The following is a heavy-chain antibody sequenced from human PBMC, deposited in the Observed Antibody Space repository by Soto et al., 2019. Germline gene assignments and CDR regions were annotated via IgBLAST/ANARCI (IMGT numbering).Heavy chain of an antibody. Sequence: LRLSCAASGFSMSNFAMSWVRQAPGKGLEWVSAISGSGSSTYYADSVKGRFTISRDNSQNTLYLQMNSLRAEDTAVYYCAKLRASAVADFDYWGQGTQVTVSS. CDR1: GFSMSNFA. V-gene: IGHV3-23*01. CDR3: AKLRASAVADFDY. D-gene: IGHD6-19*01. CDR2: ISGSGSST. J-gene: IGHJ4*02.